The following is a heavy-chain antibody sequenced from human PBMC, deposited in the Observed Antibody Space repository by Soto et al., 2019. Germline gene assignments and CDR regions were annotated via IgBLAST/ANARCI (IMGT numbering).Heavy chain of an antibody. D-gene: IGHD3-3*02. CDR2: IASNGGT. CDR3: TRGGHFYEYMI. CDR1: DGSVSSYGYY. Sequence: QVQLQESGPGLVKPSETLSLTCTVSDGSVSSYGYYWTWVRQAPGKGLEWIGYIASNGGTSYNPSLRSRVTISVDTSKSQFSLDLSFATAADTARYYCTRGGHFYEYMIWGQGTLVTVSS. V-gene: IGHV4-61*08. J-gene: IGHJ4*02.